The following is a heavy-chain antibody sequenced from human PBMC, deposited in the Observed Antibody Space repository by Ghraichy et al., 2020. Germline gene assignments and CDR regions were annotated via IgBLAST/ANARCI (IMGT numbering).Heavy chain of an antibody. CDR1: GGSVSSGSYY. V-gene: IGHV4-61*01. CDR2: IYYSGST. J-gene: IGHJ4*02. Sequence: SQTLSLTCTVSGGSVSSGSYYWSWIRQPPGKGLEWIGYIYYSGSTNYNPSLKSRVTISVDTSKNQFSLKLSSVTAADTAVYYCARGYYVWGSYRTTAFDYWGQGTLVTVSS. D-gene: IGHD3-16*02. CDR3: ARGYYVWGSYRTTAFDY.